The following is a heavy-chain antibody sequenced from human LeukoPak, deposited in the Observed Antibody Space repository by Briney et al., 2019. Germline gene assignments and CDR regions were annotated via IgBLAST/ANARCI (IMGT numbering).Heavy chain of an antibody. D-gene: IGHD1-26*01. Sequence: KPGGSLRLSCAASGFTFSDYYMSWIRQAPGKGLEWVSYISSSGSTIYYADSVKGRFTISRDNSKNTLYLQMNSLRAEDTAVYYCAKERASGSPSPPPHFDYWGQGTLVTVSS. J-gene: IGHJ4*02. V-gene: IGHV3-11*04. CDR1: GFTFSDYY. CDR2: ISSSGSTI. CDR3: AKERASGSPSPPPHFDY.